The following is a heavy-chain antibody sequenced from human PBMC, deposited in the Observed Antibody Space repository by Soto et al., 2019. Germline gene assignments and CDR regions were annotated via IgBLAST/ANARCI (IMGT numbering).Heavy chain of an antibody. J-gene: IGHJ4*02. CDR1: GFTFSSYA. CDR2: ISGSGGST. Sequence: EVQLLESGGGLVQPGGSLRLSCAASGFTFSSYAMSWVRQAPGKGLEWVSAISGSGGSTYYADSVKGRFTISRDNSKNTLYLQMNNLRAEDTAVYYCAKDHHYDFWSGYSTPYYFDYWGQGTLVTVSS. V-gene: IGHV3-23*01. CDR3: AKDHHYDFWSGYSTPYYFDY. D-gene: IGHD3-3*01.